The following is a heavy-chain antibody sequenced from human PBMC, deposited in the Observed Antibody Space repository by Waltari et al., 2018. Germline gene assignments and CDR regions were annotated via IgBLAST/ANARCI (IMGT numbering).Heavy chain of an antibody. D-gene: IGHD3-10*01. Sequence: VQLQESGPGLVKPSETLSLTCTVSGASISTYYWRWFRQPAGKGLEWIGRIYATGSTNYNPSLKSRVTMSVDTSKNQFSLKLSSVTAADTAVYYCARLPYNNIYFYYYMDVWGKGTTVTVSS. V-gene: IGHV4-4*07. J-gene: IGHJ6*03. CDR2: IYATGST. CDR1: GASISTYY. CDR3: ARLPYNNIYFYYYMDV.